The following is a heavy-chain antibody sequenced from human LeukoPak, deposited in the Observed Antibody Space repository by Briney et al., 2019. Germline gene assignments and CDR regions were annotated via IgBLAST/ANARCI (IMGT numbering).Heavy chain of an antibody. CDR2: LSGSGGDT. J-gene: IGHJ4*02. CDR3: ARAPRMVHFDY. V-gene: IGHV3-23*01. CDR1: GFTFSNYA. Sequence: GGSLRLSCAASGFTFSNYAMSWVRQAPGKGLEWVSSLSGSGGDTYYADSVKGRFTISRDNSKNTLYLQMNSLRAEDTAVYYCARAPRMVHFDYWGQGTLVTVSS. D-gene: IGHD6-13*01.